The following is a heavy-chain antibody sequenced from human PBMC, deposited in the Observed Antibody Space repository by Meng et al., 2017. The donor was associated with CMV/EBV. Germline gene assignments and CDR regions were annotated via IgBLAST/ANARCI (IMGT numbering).Heavy chain of an antibody. V-gene: IGHV3-33*06. D-gene: IGHD4-23*01. CDR2: IWYDGSNK. J-gene: IGHJ4*02. Sequence: GESLKISCAASGFTFSSYGMHWVRQAPGKGLEWVAVIWYDGSNKYYADSVKGRFTISRDNSKNTLYLQMNSLRAEDTAVYYCAKEEGNYGGNSVSDYWGQGTLVTVSS. CDR1: GFTFSSYG. CDR3: AKEEGNYGGNSVSDY.